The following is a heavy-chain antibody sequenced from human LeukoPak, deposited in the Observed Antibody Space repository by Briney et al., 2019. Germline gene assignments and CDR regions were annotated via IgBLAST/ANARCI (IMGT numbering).Heavy chain of an antibody. V-gene: IGHV3-30*18. CDR1: GFTFSSYG. CDR3: AKDRTTAARIFDY. D-gene: IGHD6-6*01. Sequence: PGGSLRLSCAASGFTFSSYGMHWVRQAPGKGLEWVAVISYDGSNKYYADSVKGRFTISRDNSKNMLYLQMNSLRAEDTAVYYCAKDRTTAARIFDYWGQGTLVTVSS. J-gene: IGHJ4*02. CDR2: ISYDGSNK.